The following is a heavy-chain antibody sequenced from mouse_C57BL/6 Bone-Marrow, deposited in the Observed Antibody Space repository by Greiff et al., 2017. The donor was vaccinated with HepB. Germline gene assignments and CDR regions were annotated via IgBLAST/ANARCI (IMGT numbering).Heavy chain of an antibody. V-gene: IGHV5-12*01. CDR1: GFTFSDYY. CDR3: ARRGNYYGCSPWFAY. J-gene: IGHJ3*01. Sequence: EVKLMESGGGLVQPGGSLKLSCAASGFTFSDYYMYWVRQTPEKRLEWVAYISNGGGSTYYPDTVKGRFTISRDNAKNTLYLQMSRLKSEDTAMYYCARRGNYYGCSPWFAYWGQGTLVTVSA. D-gene: IGHD1-1*01. CDR2: ISNGGGST.